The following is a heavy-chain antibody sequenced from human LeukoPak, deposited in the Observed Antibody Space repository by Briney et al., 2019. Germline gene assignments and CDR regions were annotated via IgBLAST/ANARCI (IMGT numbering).Heavy chain of an antibody. V-gene: IGHV3-66*01. J-gene: IGHJ1*01. D-gene: IGHD3-22*01. CDR3: ARDAYYYDSSGYYLGYFQH. CDR2: IYSGGST. CDR1: GLTFSNFK. Sequence: PGGSLRLSCAVSGLTFSNFKMNWVRQAPGKGLEWVSVIYSGGSTYYADPVKGRFTISRDNSKNTLYLQMNSLRAEDTAVYYCARDAYYYDSSGYYLGYFQHWGQGTLVTVSS.